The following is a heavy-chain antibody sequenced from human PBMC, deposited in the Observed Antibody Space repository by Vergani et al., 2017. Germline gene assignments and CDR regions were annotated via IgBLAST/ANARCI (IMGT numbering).Heavy chain of an antibody. Sequence: QVQLPQWGAGLLKPSETLSLTCAVYGGSFSGYYWSWIRQPPGKGLEWIGEINHSGSTNYNPSLKSRVTISVDTSKNQFSLKLSSVTAADTAVYYCASLSGYDPGAWGQGTLVTVSS. D-gene: IGHD5-12*01. J-gene: IGHJ5*02. CDR1: GGSFSGYY. V-gene: IGHV4-34*01. CDR3: ASLSGYDPGA. CDR2: INHSGST.